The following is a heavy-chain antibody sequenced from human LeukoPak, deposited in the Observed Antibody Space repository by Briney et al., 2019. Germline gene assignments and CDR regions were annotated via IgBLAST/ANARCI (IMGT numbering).Heavy chain of an antibody. J-gene: IGHJ4*02. D-gene: IGHD2-15*01. CDR3: SRGGYCSGGTCYVGDH. Sequence: GGSLRLSCAASGFTFSSYAMSWVRQAPGKGLEWVSAISGSGGSTYYADSVKGRFTISRDNSKNTLYLQMNLMRAEDTAIYYCSRGGYCSGGTCYVGDHWGQGSLVIVSS. CDR2: ISGSGGST. CDR1: GFTFSSYA. V-gene: IGHV3-23*01.